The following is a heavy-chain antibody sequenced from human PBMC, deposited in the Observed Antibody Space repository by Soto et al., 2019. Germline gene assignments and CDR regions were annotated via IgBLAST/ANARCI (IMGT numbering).Heavy chain of an antibody. V-gene: IGHV1-69*06. CDR3: ARNIAARQGTYYYYGMDV. CDR1: GGTFSSYA. D-gene: IGHD6-6*01. CDR2: IIPIFGTA. J-gene: IGHJ6*02. Sequence: SVKVSCKASGGTFSSYAISWVRQAPGQGLEWMGGIIPIFGTANYAQKFQGRVTITADKSTSTAYMELSSLRSEDTAVYYCARNIAARQGTYYYYGMDVWGQGTKVTVSS.